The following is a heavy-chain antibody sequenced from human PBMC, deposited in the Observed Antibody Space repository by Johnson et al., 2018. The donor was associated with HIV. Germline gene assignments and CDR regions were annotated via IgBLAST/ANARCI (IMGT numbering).Heavy chain of an antibody. CDR2: IRYDGSNK. J-gene: IGHJ3*02. Sequence: VQLVESGGGLVQPGRSLRLSCAASGFTFSSYGMHWVRQAPGKGLEWVAFIRYDGSNKDYADSVKGRFTISRDSSKNTLYLQMNSLRAEDTALYYCARASAATKGNAFDIWGQGTMVTVSS. CDR1: GFTFSSYG. V-gene: IGHV3-33*01. CDR3: ARASAATKGNAFDI. D-gene: IGHD1-26*01.